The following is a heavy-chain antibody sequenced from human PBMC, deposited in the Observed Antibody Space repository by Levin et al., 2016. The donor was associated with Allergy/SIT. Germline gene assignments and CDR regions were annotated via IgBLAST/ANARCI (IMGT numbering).Heavy chain of an antibody. CDR3: ATIDKVSLSRFDV. V-gene: IGHV4-39*01. Sequence: GSLRLSCNVSGGSTSSTSYYWGWIRQPPGKGLEWIGSIYHTGTTYYSPSFTSRVTISVDTSKNQFSLRLRSVTAADTAMYYCATIDKVSLSRFDVWGQGTRVTVVL. CDR1: GGSTSSTSYY. J-gene: IGHJ4*02. D-gene: IGHD2-2*01. CDR2: IYHTGTT.